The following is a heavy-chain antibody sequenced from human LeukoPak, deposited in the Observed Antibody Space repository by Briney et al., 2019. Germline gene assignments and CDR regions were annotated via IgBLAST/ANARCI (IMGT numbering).Heavy chain of an antibody. CDR3: ASFSSGYYESDY. CDR1: GGSVSSSSYY. J-gene: IGHJ4*02. Sequence: SETLSLTCTVSGGSVSSSSYYWGWIRQAPGKGLEWIGSIYYSGSTYYNPSLKSRVTISVDTSKNQFSLKLSSVTAADTAVYYCASFSSGYYESDYWGQGTLVTVSS. V-gene: IGHV4-39*01. CDR2: IYYSGST. D-gene: IGHD3-22*01.